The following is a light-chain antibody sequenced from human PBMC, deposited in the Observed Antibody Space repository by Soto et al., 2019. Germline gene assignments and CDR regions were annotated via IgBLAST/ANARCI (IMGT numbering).Light chain of an antibody. Sequence: SSVLTQPPSVSVSPGNTARVTCGGNNIGSQSVHWYQQKPGQAPVLVVFYDRVRPSGIPERFSGSNSGNTATLTISRVEAGDEADYYCQVWDSSSDHSGVFGGGTKVTVL. CDR2: YDR. CDR1: NIGSQS. J-gene: IGLJ2*01. V-gene: IGLV3-21*04. CDR3: QVWDSSSDHSGV.